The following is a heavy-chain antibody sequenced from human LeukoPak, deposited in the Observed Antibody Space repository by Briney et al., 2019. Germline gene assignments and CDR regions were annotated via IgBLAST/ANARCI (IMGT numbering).Heavy chain of an antibody. CDR1: GFTFSSYG. Sequence: GGSLRLSCAASGFTFSSYGMHWVRQAPGKGLEWVAFIGYDGSNKYYADSVKGRFTISRDNSKNTLYLQMNSLRAEDTAVYYCVKEEGIVVVPAAIDYWGQGTLVTVSS. V-gene: IGHV3-30*02. J-gene: IGHJ4*02. CDR3: VKEEGIVVVPAAIDY. CDR2: IGYDGSNK. D-gene: IGHD2-2*01.